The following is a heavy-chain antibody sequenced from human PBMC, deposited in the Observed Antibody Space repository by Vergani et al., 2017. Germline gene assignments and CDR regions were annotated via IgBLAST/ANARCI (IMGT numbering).Heavy chain of an antibody. V-gene: IGHV4-30-2*01. J-gene: IGHJ6*02. D-gene: IGHD6-13*01. Sequence: QVQLQQWGAGLLKPSQTLSLTCAVSGGSISSGGYSWSWIRQPPGKGLEWIGYIYHSGSTYYNPSLKSRVTISVDRSKNQFSLKLSSVTAADTAVYYCARVRYSSSWYSGGGMDVWGQGTTVTVSS. CDR3: ARVRYSSSWYSGGGMDV. CDR1: GGSISSGGYS. CDR2: IYHSGST.